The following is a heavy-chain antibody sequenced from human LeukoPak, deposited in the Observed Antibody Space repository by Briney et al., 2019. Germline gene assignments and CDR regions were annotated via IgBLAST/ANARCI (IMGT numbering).Heavy chain of an antibody. D-gene: IGHD3-16*01. CDR3: ARQIQGRFFDAVLEIDLYYYYMDV. CDR1: GGSISSSNYY. V-gene: IGHV4-61*05. J-gene: IGHJ6*03. CDR2: IHNSGST. Sequence: PSETLSLTCTVSGGSISSSNYYWGWIRQPPGKGLEWIASIHNSGSTKYNPSLKSRVIVSVDTSKNQFSLQLTSVTAADTALYYCARQIQGRFFDAVLEIDLYYYYMDVWGKGTTVTVSS.